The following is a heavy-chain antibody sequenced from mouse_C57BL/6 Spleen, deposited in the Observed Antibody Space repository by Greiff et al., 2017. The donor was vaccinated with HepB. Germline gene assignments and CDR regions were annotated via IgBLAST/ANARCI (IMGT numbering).Heavy chain of an antibody. CDR1: GYTFTSYW. CDR3: ARGGYDYDERAMDY. V-gene: IGHV1-69*01. CDR2: IDPSDSYT. D-gene: IGHD2-4*01. Sequence: VQLQQSGAELVMPGASVKLSCKASGYTFTSYWMHWVKQRPGQGLEWIGEIDPSDSYTNYNQKFKGKSTLTVDKSSSTAYMQLSSRTSEDSAVYSCARGGYDYDERAMDYWGQGTSVTVSS. J-gene: IGHJ4*01.